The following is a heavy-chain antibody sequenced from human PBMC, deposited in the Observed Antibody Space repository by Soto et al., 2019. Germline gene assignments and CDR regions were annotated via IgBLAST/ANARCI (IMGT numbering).Heavy chain of an antibody. J-gene: IGHJ3*02. CDR1: GGTFSSYA. CDR2: IIPIFGTA. V-gene: IGHV1-69*13. D-gene: IGHD3-22*01. Sequence: SVKVSCKASGGTFSSYAISWVRQAPGQGLEWMGGIIPIFGTANYAQKFQGRVTITANESTSTAYMELSSLRSEDTAVYYCASRAEYYYDSSGYRNGAFDIWGQGTMVTVSS. CDR3: ASRAEYYYDSSGYRNGAFDI.